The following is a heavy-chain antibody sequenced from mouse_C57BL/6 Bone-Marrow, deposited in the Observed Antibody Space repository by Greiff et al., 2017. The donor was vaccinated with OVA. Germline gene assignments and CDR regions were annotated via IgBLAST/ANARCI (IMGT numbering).Heavy chain of an antibody. D-gene: IGHD1-1*01. CDR1: GYTFTSYG. CDR3: ARHGSSPYYAMDY. V-gene: IGHV1-81*01. CDR2: IYPRSGNT. Sequence: QQSGAELARPGASVKLSCKASGYTFTSYGISWVKQRTGQGLEWIGEIYPRSGNTYYNEKFKGKATLTADKSSSTAYMELRSLTSEDSAVYFCARHGSSPYYAMDYWGQGTSVTVSS. J-gene: IGHJ4*01.